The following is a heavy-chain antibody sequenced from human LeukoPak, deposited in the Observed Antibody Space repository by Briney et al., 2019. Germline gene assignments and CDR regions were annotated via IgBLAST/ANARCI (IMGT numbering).Heavy chain of an antibody. V-gene: IGHV3-30*04. CDR2: ISYDGSNE. D-gene: IGHD3-10*01. CDR3: AKADSRGLWFGSYQFGDYFDY. CDR1: GFTFSSYV. J-gene: IGHJ4*02. Sequence: PGRSLRLSCAASGFTFSSYVMHWVRQAPGKGLEWVAIISYDGSNEYYADSVKGRFTISRDNSKNTLYLQMNSLRAEDTAVYYCAKADSRGLWFGSYQFGDYFDYWGQGTLVTVSS.